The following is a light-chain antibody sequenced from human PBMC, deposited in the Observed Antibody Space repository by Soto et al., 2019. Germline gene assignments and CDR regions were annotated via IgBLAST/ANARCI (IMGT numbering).Light chain of an antibody. V-gene: IGKV3-11*01. CDR2: EAS. J-gene: IGKJ3*01. CDR1: QSVDTY. Sequence: EIVLTQSPATLSLSPGERATLSCRASQSVDTYLAWYQQKPGQAPRLLIYEASNRAAGIPARFSVSGSGTDFTLTISSLEPEDFAVYYCQQRSNWPPRITFGPGTKVDIK. CDR3: QQRSNWPPRIT.